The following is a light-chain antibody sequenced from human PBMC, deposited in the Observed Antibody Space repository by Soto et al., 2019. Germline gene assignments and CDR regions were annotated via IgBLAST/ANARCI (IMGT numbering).Light chain of an antibody. CDR2: KAS. J-gene: IGKJ1*01. Sequence: DIPMTQSPSTLSASVGDRVTITCRASQSISSWLAWYQQKPGKAPKLLIYKASSLECGVPSRFSGSGSGAEFTLTISSRQPDDFATYYCQQYTSYSPLTFGQGTKVEIK. CDR3: QQYTSYSPLT. V-gene: IGKV1-5*03. CDR1: QSISSW.